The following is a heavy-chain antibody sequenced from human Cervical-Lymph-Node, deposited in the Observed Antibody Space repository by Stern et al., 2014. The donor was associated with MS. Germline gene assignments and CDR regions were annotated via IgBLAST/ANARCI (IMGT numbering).Heavy chain of an antibody. D-gene: IGHD2-15*01. CDR2: INPSGGST. J-gene: IGHJ6*02. Sequence: QLVQSGAEVKKPGASVKVSCKASGYTFTSYYMHWVRQAPGQGLEWMGIINPSGGSTSYAQKFQGRVTMTRDTSTSTVYMELSSLRSEDTAVYYCAREGYCSGGSCYSKPYYYYYGMDVWGQGTTVTVSS. V-gene: IGHV1-46*01. CDR1: GYTFTSYY. CDR3: AREGYCSGGSCYSKPYYYYYGMDV.